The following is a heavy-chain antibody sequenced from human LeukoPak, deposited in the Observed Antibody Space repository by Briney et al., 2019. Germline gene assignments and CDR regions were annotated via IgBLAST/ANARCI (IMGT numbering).Heavy chain of an antibody. CDR3: AKDLGAAAGTDYYYGMDV. J-gene: IGHJ6*02. V-gene: IGHV3-11*04. CDR1: GFTFSDYY. D-gene: IGHD6-13*01. Sequence: GGSLRLSCAASGFTFSDYYMSWIRQAPGKGLEWVSYISSSGSTIYYADSVKGRFTISRDNAKNSLYLQMNSLRAEDTAVYYCAKDLGAAAGTDYYYGMDVWGQGTTVTVSS. CDR2: ISSSGSTI.